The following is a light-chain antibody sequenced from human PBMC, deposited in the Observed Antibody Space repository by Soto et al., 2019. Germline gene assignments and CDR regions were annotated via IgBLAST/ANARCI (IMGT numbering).Light chain of an antibody. V-gene: IGLV7-43*01. CDR3: LLWYGGAYV. Sequence: VVTQEPSLTVSPGGTVTLTCASSTGAVTKGFSPNWLQQRPGQPPRALIYSINKTHSWTPARFSGSLLGGKAALTLSGVQPEDEAVYYCLLWYGGAYVFGTGTKVTAL. CDR2: SIN. J-gene: IGLJ1*01. CDR1: TGAVTKGFS.